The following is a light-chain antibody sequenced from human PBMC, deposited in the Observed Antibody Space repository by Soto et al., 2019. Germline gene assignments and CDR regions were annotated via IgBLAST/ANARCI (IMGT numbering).Light chain of an antibody. J-gene: IGLJ1*01. V-gene: IGLV2-14*01. CDR3: SSYTSSITLDV. CDR2: EVS. Sequence: QSALTQPASVSGSPGQSITISCTGTSSDVGGYNYVSWYQQHPGKAPKLMIYEVSNRPSGVSNRFSGCKSGNTASLTISGLQAEDEADYYCSSYTSSITLDVFGTGTKVTVL. CDR1: SSDVGGYNY.